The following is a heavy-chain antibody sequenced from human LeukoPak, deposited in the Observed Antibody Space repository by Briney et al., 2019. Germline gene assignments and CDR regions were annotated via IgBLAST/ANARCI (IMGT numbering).Heavy chain of an antibody. CDR1: GFTFDNYA. CDR3: AREGSIVARTDY. D-gene: IGHD2-15*01. V-gene: IGHV3-30*14. Sequence: GGSLRLSCEASGFTFDNYAMHWVRQAPGKRLEWVAVISYDGNREYYPDSVKGRFTISRDNSKNTLYLQMKGLKTEDAGVYYCAREGSIVARTDYWGQGALVIVSS. J-gene: IGHJ4*02. CDR2: ISYDGNRE.